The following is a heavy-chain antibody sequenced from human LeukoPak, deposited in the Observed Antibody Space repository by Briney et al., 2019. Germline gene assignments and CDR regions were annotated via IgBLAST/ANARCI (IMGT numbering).Heavy chain of an antibody. J-gene: IGHJ3*02. D-gene: IGHD3-3*01. CDR1: GFAFSTYW. CDR3: AKPITISGATDGFDI. Sequence: GGSLRLSCEASGFAFSTYWMNWVRQAPGKGLEWVANIKQDGSEKYYVDSVKGRFTISRDNAKNSLYLQMNSLRAEDTAVYYCAKPITISGATDGFDIWGQGAKVTVSS. CDR2: IKQDGSEK. V-gene: IGHV3-7*01.